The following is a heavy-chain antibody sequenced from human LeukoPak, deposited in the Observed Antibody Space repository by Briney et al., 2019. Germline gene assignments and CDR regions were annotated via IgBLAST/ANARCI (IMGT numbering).Heavy chain of an antibody. Sequence: SETLSLTCTVSGGSISSYYWSWIRQPAGKGLEWIGYIYYSGSTNYNPSLKSRVTISVDTSKNQFSLKLSSVTAADTAVYYCARHDRDCSSTSCYHYMDVWGKGTTVTVSS. D-gene: IGHD2-2*01. J-gene: IGHJ6*03. CDR2: IYYSGST. CDR3: ARHDRDCSSTSCYHYMDV. V-gene: IGHV4-59*08. CDR1: GGSISSYY.